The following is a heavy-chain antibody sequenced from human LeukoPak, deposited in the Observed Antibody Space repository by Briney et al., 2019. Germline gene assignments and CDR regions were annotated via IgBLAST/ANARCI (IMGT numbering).Heavy chain of an antibody. V-gene: IGHV3-48*01. CDR1: GFTFSSYS. CDR2: ISSSSSTI. Sequence: GGSLRLSCAASGFTFSSYSMNWVRQAPGKELEWVSYISSSSSTIYYADSVKGRFTISRDNAKSSLYLQMNSLRAEDTAVYYCARAGITTTGPLFQHWGQGTLVTVSS. J-gene: IGHJ1*01. D-gene: IGHD6-13*01. CDR3: ARAGITTTGPLFQH.